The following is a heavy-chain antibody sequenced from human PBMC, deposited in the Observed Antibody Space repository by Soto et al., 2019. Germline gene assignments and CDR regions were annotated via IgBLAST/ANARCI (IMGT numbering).Heavy chain of an antibody. D-gene: IGHD2-2*01. CDR2: TIPIFATA. Sequence: QVQLVQSGAEVKKPGSSVKVSCKASGGTFSSYAISWVRQAPGQGLEWMGGTIPIFATANYAQKFQDRVTITADESTSTAYMELSSLRSEDTAVYYCARTYCSSTSCPYYYGMDVWGQGTTVTVSS. CDR1: GGTFSSYA. V-gene: IGHV1-69*01. CDR3: ARTYCSSTSCPYYYGMDV. J-gene: IGHJ6*02.